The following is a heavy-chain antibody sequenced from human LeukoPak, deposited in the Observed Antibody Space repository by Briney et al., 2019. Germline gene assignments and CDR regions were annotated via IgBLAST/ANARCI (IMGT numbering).Heavy chain of an antibody. D-gene: IGHD1-14*01. V-gene: IGHV7-4-1*02. Sequence: ASVKVSCKASGGTFSSYAMNWVRQAPGQGLEWMGWINTNTGNPTYAQGFTGRFVLSLDTSVSTAYLQISSLKAEDTAVYYCAREIWSEPPYYYYGMDVWGQGTTVTVSS. CDR3: AREIWSEPPYYYYGMDV. CDR1: GGTFSSYA. CDR2: INTNTGNP. J-gene: IGHJ6*02.